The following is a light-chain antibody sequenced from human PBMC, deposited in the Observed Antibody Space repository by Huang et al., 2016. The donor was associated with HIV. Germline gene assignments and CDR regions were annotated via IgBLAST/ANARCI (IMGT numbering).Light chain of an antibody. Sequence: DIVMTQSPLSLPVTPGEPASISCRSNQSLLHSDGYKYLDLYLQKTGQSPQVLIYLGSNRASGGPDRFSGSGSGTEYTLKISRVEAEDIGVYYCMQSLQTPGTFGQGTRVEIK. J-gene: IGKJ5*01. CDR2: LGS. CDR3: MQSLQTPGT. CDR1: QSLLHSDGYKY. V-gene: IGKV2-28*01.